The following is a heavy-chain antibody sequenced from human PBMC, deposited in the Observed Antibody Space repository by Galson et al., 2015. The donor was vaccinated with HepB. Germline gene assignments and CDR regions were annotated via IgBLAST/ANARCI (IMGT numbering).Heavy chain of an antibody. Sequence: SLRLSCAASGFTFSSYGMHWVRQAPGKGLEWVAVISYDGSNKYYADPVKGRFTISRDNSKNTLYLQMNSLRAEDTAVYYCAKDFDWLQPAEYFQHWGQGTLVTVSS. CDR1: GFTFSSYG. D-gene: IGHD5-24*01. V-gene: IGHV3-30*18. CDR3: AKDFDWLQPAEYFQH. J-gene: IGHJ1*01. CDR2: ISYDGSNK.